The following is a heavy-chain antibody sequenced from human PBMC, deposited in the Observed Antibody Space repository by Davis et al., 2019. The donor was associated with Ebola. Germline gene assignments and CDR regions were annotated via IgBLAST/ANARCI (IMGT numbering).Heavy chain of an antibody. CDR1: GYTFTSYG. V-gene: IGHV1-18*04. D-gene: IGHD3-22*01. J-gene: IGHJ5*02. Sequence: AASVKVSCKASGYTFTSYGISWVRQAPGQGLEWMGWINPHNGNTNYAQKLQGRVTMTTDTSTNTAYMELRSLRSDDTAVYYCARDLGGMIEALGWFDPWGQGTQVTVSS. CDR3: ARDLGGMIEALGWFDP. CDR2: INPHNGNT.